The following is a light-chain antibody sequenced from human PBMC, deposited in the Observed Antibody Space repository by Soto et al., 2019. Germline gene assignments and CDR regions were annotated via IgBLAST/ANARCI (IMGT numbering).Light chain of an antibody. CDR1: QSVGTT. V-gene: IGKV3D-15*01. Sequence: EIVMTQFPDSLCVSPGESATLSCRASQSVGTTLAWYQQKPGQAPRLLIYGASTRASVCPPRFRGSGSGTEFTLNISYLRSEDIAVYYCQQYKDYVTFGGGTKVEV. CDR3: QQYKDYVT. J-gene: IGKJ4*01. CDR2: GAS.